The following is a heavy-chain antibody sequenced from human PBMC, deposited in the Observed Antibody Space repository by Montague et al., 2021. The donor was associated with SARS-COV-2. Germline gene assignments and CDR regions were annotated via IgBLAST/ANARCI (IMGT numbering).Heavy chain of an antibody. CDR3: AKGVDASGSYRSTLGY. D-gene: IGHD3-10*01. V-gene: IGHV3-23*01. CDR1: GFSFRSYA. J-gene: IGHJ4*02. Sequence: SRSLSFSASGFSFRSYAMNWVRQAPGKGLEWVSGISYTSGSTYYADSVKGRFTISRDNSKNTVYLQMNSLRAEDTAVYYCAKGVDASGSYRSTLGYWGQGTLVTVSS. CDR2: ISYTSGST.